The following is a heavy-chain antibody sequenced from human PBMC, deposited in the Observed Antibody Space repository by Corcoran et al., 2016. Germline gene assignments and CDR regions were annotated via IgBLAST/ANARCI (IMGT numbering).Heavy chain of an antibody. J-gene: IGHJ5*02. V-gene: IGHV4-34*01. CDR2: INHSGST. Sequence: QVQLQPWGAGLLKPSETLSLTCAVYGGSFSGYYWSWIRQPPGKGLEWIGEINHSGSTNYNPSLKSRVTISVDTSKTQFSLKLSSVTAADPAVYYCARGSSEYSSSWYGWFDPWGQGTRVTVSS. CDR1: GGSFSGYY. CDR3: ARGSSEYSSSWYGWFDP. D-gene: IGHD6-13*01.